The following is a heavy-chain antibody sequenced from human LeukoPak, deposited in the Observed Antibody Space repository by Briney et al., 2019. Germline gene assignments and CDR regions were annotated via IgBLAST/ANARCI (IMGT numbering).Heavy chain of an antibody. J-gene: IGHJ4*02. CDR1: GGSISSYY. D-gene: IGHD6-19*01. CDR2: IYYSGST. CDR3: ARAVAGSGYFDY. V-gene: IGHV4-59*01. Sequence: SEALSLTCTVSGGSISSYYWSWIRQPPGKGLEWIGYIYYSGSTNYNPSLKSRVTISVDTSKNQFSLKLSSVTAADTAVYYCARAVAGSGYFDYWGQGTLVTVSS.